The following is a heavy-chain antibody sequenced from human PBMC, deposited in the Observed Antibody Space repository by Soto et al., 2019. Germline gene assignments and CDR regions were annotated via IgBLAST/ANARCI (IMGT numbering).Heavy chain of an antibody. D-gene: IGHD1-26*01. Sequence: VKVSCKASGGTFSSYAISWVRQAPGQGLEWMGGIIPIFGTANYAQKFQGRVTITADESTSTAYMELSSLRSEDTAVYYCARDPVVGATVYYYYYGMDVWGQGTTVTVSS. CDR3: ARDPVVGATVYYYYYGMDV. CDR2: IIPIFGTA. J-gene: IGHJ6*02. CDR1: GGTFSSYA. V-gene: IGHV1-69*13.